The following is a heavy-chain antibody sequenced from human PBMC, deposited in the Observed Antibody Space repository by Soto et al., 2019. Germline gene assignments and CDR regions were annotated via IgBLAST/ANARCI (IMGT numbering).Heavy chain of an antibody. V-gene: IGHV5-51*01. D-gene: IGHD6-6*01. J-gene: IGHJ3*02. Sequence: GELMKICCQGSGYNCAGHGSRWVRKMPGKGLEWMGIIYPSDSDTRYSPSFQGQVTISADKSISTAYLQWSSLKASDTAMYYCARAYSSSSDALDICGQRTIVTGSS. CDR2: IYPSDSDT. CDR1: GYNCAGHG. CDR3: ARAYSSSSDALDI.